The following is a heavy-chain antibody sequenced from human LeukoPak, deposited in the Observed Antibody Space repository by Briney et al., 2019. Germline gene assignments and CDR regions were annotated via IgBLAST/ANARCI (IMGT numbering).Heavy chain of an antibody. CDR1: GYTFTDYY. V-gene: IGHV1-18*01. D-gene: IGHD3-9*01. J-gene: IGHJ4*02. Sequence: GASVKVSCKASGYTFTDYYMHWVRQAPGQGLEWMGWISAYNDNTNYAQKLQGRVTMTTDTSTSTAYMELRSLRSDDTAVYYCARVHYDILTGYSYFDYWGQGTLVTVSS. CDR2: ISAYNDNT. CDR3: ARVHYDILTGYSYFDY.